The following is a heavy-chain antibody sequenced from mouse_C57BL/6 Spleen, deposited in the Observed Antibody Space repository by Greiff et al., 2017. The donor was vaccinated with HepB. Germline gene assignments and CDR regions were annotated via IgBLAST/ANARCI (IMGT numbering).Heavy chain of an antibody. CDR1: GYAFSSSW. J-gene: IGHJ3*01. D-gene: IGHD2-3*01. CDR3: ARSWDGGFAY. V-gene: IGHV1-82*01. CDR2: IYPGDGDT. Sequence: QVQLKESGPELVKPGASVKISCKASGYAFSSSWMNWVKQRPGKGLEWIGRIYPGDGDTNYNGKFKGKATLTADKSSSTAYMQLSSLTSEDSAVYFCARSWDGGFAYWGQGTLVTVSA.